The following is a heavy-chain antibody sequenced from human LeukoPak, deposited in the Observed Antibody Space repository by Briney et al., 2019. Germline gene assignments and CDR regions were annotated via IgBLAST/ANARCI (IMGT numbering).Heavy chain of an antibody. CDR3: ARWSRGIAVAHDY. D-gene: IGHD6-19*01. CDR1: GDSVSSGNYY. Sequence: PSETLSLTCTVSGDSVSSGNYYWSWIRQPPGKGLERIGYIYYSGSTNYNPSRKSRVTISVDTSKNQFSLSLSSVTAADTAVYYCARWSRGIAVAHDYWGQGTLVTVSS. J-gene: IGHJ4*02. CDR2: IYYSGST. V-gene: IGHV4-61*01.